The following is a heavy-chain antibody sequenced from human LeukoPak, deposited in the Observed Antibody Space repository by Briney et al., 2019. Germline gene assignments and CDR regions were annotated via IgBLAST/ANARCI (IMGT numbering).Heavy chain of an antibody. V-gene: IGHV1-69*13. CDR1: GGTFSSYA. CDR2: IIPIIGTA. D-gene: IGHD3-10*01. CDR3: ASGGFGELSDY. J-gene: IGHJ4*02. Sequence: ASVKVSCKASGGTFSSYAISWVRQAPGQGLEWMGGIIPIIGTANYAQKFQGRVTITADESTSTAYMELSSLRSEDTAVYYCASGGFGELSDYWGQGTLVTVSS.